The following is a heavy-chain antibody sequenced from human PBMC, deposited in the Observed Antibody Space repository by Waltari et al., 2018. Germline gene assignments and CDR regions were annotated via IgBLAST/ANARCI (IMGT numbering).Heavy chain of an antibody. CDR2: IYSSGRT. Sequence: QVQLQESGPGLVKPSETLSLTCTVSGGSISSYYWSWIRQPPGKGLEWSVDIYSSGRTNYNPTLKSRVTISVDTSKNQFSLKLSSVTAADTAVYYCAARYCSGGSCSDAFDIWGQGTMVTVSS. D-gene: IGHD2-15*01. CDR3: AARYCSGGSCSDAFDI. J-gene: IGHJ3*02. CDR1: GGSISSYY. V-gene: IGHV4-4*09.